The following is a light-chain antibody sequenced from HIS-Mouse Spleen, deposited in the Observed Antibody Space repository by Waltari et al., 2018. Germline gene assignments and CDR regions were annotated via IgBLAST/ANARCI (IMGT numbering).Light chain of an antibody. V-gene: IGLV2-14*03. CDR2: DVS. CDR1: SSDVGGYNY. Sequence: QSALTQPASVSGSPGQSITLSCTGTSSDVGGYNYFSWYQQNPGKAPKLMIYDVSNRPSGVSNRFSGSKSGNTASLTISGLQAEDEADYYCSSYTSSSTEVFGGGTKLTVL. J-gene: IGLJ2*01. CDR3: SSYTSSSTEV.